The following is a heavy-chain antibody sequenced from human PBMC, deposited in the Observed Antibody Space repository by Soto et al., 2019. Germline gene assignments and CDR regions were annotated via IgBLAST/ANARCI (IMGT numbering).Heavy chain of an antibody. CDR1: GGSIDSGGYY. J-gene: IGHJ5*02. CDR2: IYYSGST. Sequence: QVQLQESGPGLAKPSQTLSLTCTVSGGSIDSGGYYWSWIRQHPGKGLEWIGYIYYSGSTYYNPSLTSRVTISLDTSKQQFSLRLSSVTAADTAMYYCARVAQEALGWFDPWGQGTLVTVSS. V-gene: IGHV4-31*03. CDR3: ARVAQEALGWFDP. D-gene: IGHD3-16*01.